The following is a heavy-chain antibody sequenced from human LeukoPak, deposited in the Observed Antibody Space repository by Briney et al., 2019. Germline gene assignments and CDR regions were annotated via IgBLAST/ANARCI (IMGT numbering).Heavy chain of an antibody. CDR3: ARTLPDYDFWSGYYDY. CDR1: GGSFSGYY. D-gene: IGHD3-3*01. J-gene: IGHJ4*02. CDR2: INHSGST. V-gene: IGHV4-34*01. Sequence: PSETLSLTCAVYGGSFSGYYWSWIRQPPGKGLEWIGEINHSGSTNYNPSLKSRVTISVDTSKNQFSPKLSSVTAADTAVYYCARTLPDYDFWSGYYDYWGQGTLVTVSS.